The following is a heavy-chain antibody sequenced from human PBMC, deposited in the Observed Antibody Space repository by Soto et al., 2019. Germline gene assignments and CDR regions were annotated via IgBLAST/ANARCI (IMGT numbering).Heavy chain of an antibody. J-gene: IGHJ4*02. D-gene: IGHD1-20*01. V-gene: IGHV4-59*01. CDR1: GGSISSYY. CDR2: IYYSGST. CDR3: ARPTYNSGSPFDY. Sequence: SETLSLTCTVSGGSISSYYWSWIRQPPGKGLEWIGYIYYSGSTNYNPSLKSRVTISVDTSKNQFSLKLSSVTAADTAVYYCARPTYNSGSPFDYWGQGILVTVSS.